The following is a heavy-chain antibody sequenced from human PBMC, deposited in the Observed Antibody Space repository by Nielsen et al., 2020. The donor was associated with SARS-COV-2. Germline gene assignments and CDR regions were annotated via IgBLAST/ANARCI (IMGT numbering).Heavy chain of an antibody. CDR1: GFTFSSYS. CDR2: ISSSSSYT. Sequence: GGSLRLSCAASGFTFSSYSMNWVRQAPGKGLEWVSSISSSSSYTYYADSVKGRFTISRDNAKNSLYLQMNSLRAEDTAVYYCARVAEGYCSSTSCYTGAYYYYYMDVWGKGTTVTVSS. CDR3: ARVAEGYCSSTSCYTGAYYYYYMDV. V-gene: IGHV3-21*01. D-gene: IGHD2-2*02. J-gene: IGHJ6*03.